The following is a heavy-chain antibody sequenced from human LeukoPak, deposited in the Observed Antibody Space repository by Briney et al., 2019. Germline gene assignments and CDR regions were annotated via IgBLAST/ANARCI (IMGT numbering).Heavy chain of an antibody. CDR3: VKVYPTVTTSSVLGS. J-gene: IGHJ4*02. Sequence: GGSLRLSCAASGFIFSSYAIHWVRQAPAKRLEWVAAVSYDGNLQHYADAVKGRFTVSRDNSKNTVFLQINSLRTDDSAVYWCVKVYPTVTTSSVLGSWGQGTLVTVSS. CDR2: VSYDGNLQ. CDR1: GFIFSSYA. D-gene: IGHD4-17*01. V-gene: IGHV3-30*18.